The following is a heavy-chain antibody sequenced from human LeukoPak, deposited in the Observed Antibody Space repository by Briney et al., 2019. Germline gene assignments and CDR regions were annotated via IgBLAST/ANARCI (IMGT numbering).Heavy chain of an antibody. CDR2: IYSGGNT. D-gene: IGHD3-10*01. CDR1: GFTVSSNY. J-gene: IGHJ4*02. CDR3: ASGSTLVQGVIFYY. V-gene: IGHV3-53*01. Sequence: GGSLRLSCVASGFTVSSNYMSWVRQAPGKGLEWVSVIYSGGNTYYADSVRGRFTISRDSSKNTVYLQKNSLRAEDTAVYHCASGSTLVQGVIFYYGGQGTLVTVSS.